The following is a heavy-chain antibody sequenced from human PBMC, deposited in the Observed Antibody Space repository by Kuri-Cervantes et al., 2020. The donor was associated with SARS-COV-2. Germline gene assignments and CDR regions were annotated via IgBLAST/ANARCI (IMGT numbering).Heavy chain of an antibody. V-gene: IGHV3-53*01. J-gene: IGHJ4*02. CDR1: GFAVRNTY. CDR3: ARAKSPNAALVPADY. D-gene: IGHD5-18*01. Sequence: GESLKISCAASGFAVRNTYMAWVRQAPGKGLECVSVIYSGGNTDYADSVKGRFTISRDSSKNTLYLQMNSLRAEDTAVYYCARAKSPNAALVPADYWGQGTLVTVSS. CDR2: IYSGGNT.